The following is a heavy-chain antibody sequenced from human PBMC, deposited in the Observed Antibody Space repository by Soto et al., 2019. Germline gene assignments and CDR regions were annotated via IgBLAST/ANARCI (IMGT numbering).Heavy chain of an antibody. CDR3: ARWDLRYGFDV. Sequence: QVQLQGSGPGLMKPSETLSLTCTVSGGSVKIPNHHWHWIRQSPGKKLEWIGFIYHTGSTTYNPSLSSRVAMSLDTSKNQFYLELTSVTAADTAIYSCARWDLRYGFDVWGQGTTVTVSS. J-gene: IGHJ6*02. CDR1: GGSVKIPNHH. V-gene: IGHV4-61*01. D-gene: IGHD1-26*01. CDR2: IYHTGST.